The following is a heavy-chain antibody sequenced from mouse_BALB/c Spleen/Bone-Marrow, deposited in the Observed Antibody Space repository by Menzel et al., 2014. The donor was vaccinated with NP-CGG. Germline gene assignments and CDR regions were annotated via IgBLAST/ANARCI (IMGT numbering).Heavy chain of an antibody. D-gene: IGHD2-14*01. CDR3: ARNYRYAWFVY. Sequence: VQLQESGAELVKPGASVKLSCKASGYTFTTYAINWVRQRPEQGLEWIGWIFPGDGTTKYNEKFKGKATLTTGKSSSTAYMQFSRLTSEDSAVYFCARNYRYAWFVYWGQGTLVTVSA. V-gene: IGHV1S56*01. J-gene: IGHJ3*01. CDR2: IFPGDGTT. CDR1: GYTFTTYA.